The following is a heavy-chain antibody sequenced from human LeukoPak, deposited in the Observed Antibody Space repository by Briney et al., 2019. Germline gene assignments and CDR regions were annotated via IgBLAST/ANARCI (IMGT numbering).Heavy chain of an antibody. Sequence: SVKVSCKVSGGTFSSYAISWVRQAPGQGLEWMGRIIPIFGTANYAQKFQGRVTITTDESTSTAYMELSSLRSEDTAVYYCARDRFGQAGNYERYFDYWGQGTLVTVSS. CDR2: IIPIFGTA. J-gene: IGHJ4*02. CDR1: GGTFSSYA. CDR3: ARDRFGQAGNYERYFDY. V-gene: IGHV1-69*05. D-gene: IGHD4-11*01.